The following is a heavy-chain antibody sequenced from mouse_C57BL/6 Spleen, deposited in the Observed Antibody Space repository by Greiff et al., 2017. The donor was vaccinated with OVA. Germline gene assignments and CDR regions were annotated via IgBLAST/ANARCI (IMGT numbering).Heavy chain of an antibody. D-gene: IGHD2-3*01. CDR2: IYPGNGDT. Sequence: LHQSGAELVRPGASVKMSCKASGYTFTSYNMHWVKQTPRQGLEWIGAIYPGNGDTAYNQKFKGKATLTVDKSSSTAYMQLSSLTSDDSAVCFCARMVRWYFDVWGTGTTVTVSS. J-gene: IGHJ1*03. CDR3: ARMVRWYFDV. V-gene: IGHV1-12*01. CDR1: GYTFTSYN.